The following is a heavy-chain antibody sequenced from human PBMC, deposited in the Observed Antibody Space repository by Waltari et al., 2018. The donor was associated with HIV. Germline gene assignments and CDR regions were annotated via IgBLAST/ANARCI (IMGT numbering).Heavy chain of an antibody. CDR2: INPFSVGT. CDR1: GYNFNSFY. V-gene: IGHV1-2*02. J-gene: IGHJ3*01. CDR3: AKTYYGPTSYYNVGAFDV. D-gene: IGHD3-10*01. Sequence: VQLVQSGAQVKEPGDSVKVSCRASGYNFNSFYLHWVRQAPGQGLQWVGVINPFSVGTNYAQKFRGRVTLTRDTSIDTSFMELAGRGSDDTAVYYCAKTYYGPTSYYNVGAFDVWGQGTMVSVSS.